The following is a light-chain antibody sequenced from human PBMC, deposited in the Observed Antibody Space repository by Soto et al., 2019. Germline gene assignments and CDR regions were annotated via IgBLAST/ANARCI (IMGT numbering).Light chain of an antibody. CDR1: QSIGAS. V-gene: IGKV1-5*03. Sequence: DIQMTQSPSTLYASVGDRVTITCRASQSIGASLAWFQQKPGKAPNLLIYKASSLESGVPSRFSGRGSGTEFTLTISTLQPDDFATYYCQQYNSSPLTFGGGTKVEIK. J-gene: IGKJ4*01. CDR3: QQYNSSPLT. CDR2: KAS.